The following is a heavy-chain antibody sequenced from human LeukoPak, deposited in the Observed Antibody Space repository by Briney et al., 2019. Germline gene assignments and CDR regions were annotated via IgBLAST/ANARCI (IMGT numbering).Heavy chain of an antibody. D-gene: IGHD1-26*01. CDR2: INDGGNII. CDR1: GFTFSNFE. Sequence: PGGSLRLSCEVSGFTFSNFEMGWVRQGPGGGMEWVAYINDGGNIIIYADTGRGRFTIDRDRVKKSVLMQMNSLRVDDTAIYYCAGGPQFSGSHGFWGQGTLVTVSS. CDR3: AGGPQFSGSHGF. V-gene: IGHV3-48*03. J-gene: IGHJ4*02.